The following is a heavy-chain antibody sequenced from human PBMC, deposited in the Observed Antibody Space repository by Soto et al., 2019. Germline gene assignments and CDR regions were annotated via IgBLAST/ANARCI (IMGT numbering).Heavy chain of an antibody. Sequence: QLQLQESGPGLVKPSETLSLTCTVSGGSTSSSSYQWVWIRQPPGKGLEWIGNVYYNGNTYYNPSLKRRVTISVDTSNNQFSLKVKSVTAADTAVYYCASLSGSYNDRYFDYWGQGTLVTVSS. CDR3: ASLSGSYNDRYFDY. CDR1: GGSTSSSSYQ. CDR2: VYYNGNT. D-gene: IGHD1-26*01. V-gene: IGHV4-39*01. J-gene: IGHJ4*02.